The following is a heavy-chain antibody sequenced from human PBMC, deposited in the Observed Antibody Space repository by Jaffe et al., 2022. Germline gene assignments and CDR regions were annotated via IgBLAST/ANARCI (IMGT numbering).Heavy chain of an antibody. D-gene: IGHD5-18*01. V-gene: IGHV3-23*01. CDR2: ISGSGGST. CDR1: GFTFSSYA. J-gene: IGHJ3*02. Sequence: EVQLLESGGGLVQPGGSLRLSCAASGFTFSSYAMSWVRQAPGKGLEWVSAISGSGGSTYYADSVKGRFTISRDNSKNTLYLQMNSLRAEDTAVYYCAKPSVRWDTASDAFDIWGQGTMVTVSS. CDR3: AKPSVRWDTASDAFDI.